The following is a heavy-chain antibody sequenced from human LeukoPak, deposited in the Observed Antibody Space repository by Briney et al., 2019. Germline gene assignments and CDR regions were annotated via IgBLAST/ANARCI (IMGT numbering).Heavy chain of an antibody. CDR2: IKQDGSEK. CDR3: ARRSSPSGRDAFDI. J-gene: IGHJ3*02. D-gene: IGHD6-19*01. Sequence: GGSLRLSCAASGFTFSSYWMSWVRQAPGKGLEWVANIKQDGSEKYYVDSVKGRFTISRDNAKNSLYLQMNSLRAEDTAVYYCARRSSPSGRDAFDIWGQGTMVTVSS. V-gene: IGHV3-7*01. CDR1: GFTFSSYW.